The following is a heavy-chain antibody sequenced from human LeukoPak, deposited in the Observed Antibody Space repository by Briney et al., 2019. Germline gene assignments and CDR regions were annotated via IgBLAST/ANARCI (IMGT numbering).Heavy chain of an antibody. J-gene: IGHJ4*02. D-gene: IGHD1-26*01. Sequence: HAGGSLRLSCAASGFTFSSYAMHWVRQAPGKGLEWVANIEQDGSEKYYVDSVKGRFTISRDNAKNSLYLQMNSLRAEDTAVYYCARETYSGRYFFDYWGQGTLVTVSS. V-gene: IGHV3-7*03. CDR1: GFTFSSYA. CDR3: ARETYSGRYFFDY. CDR2: IEQDGSEK.